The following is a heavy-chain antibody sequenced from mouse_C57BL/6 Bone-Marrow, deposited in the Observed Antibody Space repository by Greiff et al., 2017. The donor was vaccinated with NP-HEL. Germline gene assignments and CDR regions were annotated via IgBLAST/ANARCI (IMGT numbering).Heavy chain of an antibody. CDR1: GYSFTGYF. CDR2: INPYNGDT. V-gene: IGHV1-20*01. D-gene: IGHD1-1*01. CDR3: ARRGTVVATPYYFDY. J-gene: IGHJ2*01. Sequence: EVQLQHSGPELVKPGDSVKISCKASGYSFTGYFMNWVMQSHGKSLEWIGRINPYNGDTFYNQKFKGKATLTVDKSSSTAHMELRSLTSEDSAVYYCARRGTVVATPYYFDYWGQGTTLTVSS.